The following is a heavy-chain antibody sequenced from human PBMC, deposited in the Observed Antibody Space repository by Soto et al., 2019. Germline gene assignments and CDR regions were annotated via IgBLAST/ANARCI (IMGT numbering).Heavy chain of an antibody. J-gene: IGHJ6*02. V-gene: IGHV4-4*07. D-gene: IGHD1-26*01. CDR2: IYTSGTT. Sequence: SETLSLPCHVSGGSIMSYYWSWIRQPAGKALEWIGRIYTSGTTNYNPSLKSRVTMLVDTSKNQFSLKLSSVTAADTAVYYCAREGASGFGMDVWGQGATVTVAS. CDR3: AREGASGFGMDV. CDR1: GGSIMSYY.